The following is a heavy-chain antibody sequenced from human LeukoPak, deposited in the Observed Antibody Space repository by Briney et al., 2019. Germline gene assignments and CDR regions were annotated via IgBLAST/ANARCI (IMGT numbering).Heavy chain of an antibody. CDR1: CGSISTYY. J-gene: IGHJ4*02. D-gene: IGHD3-16*01. CDR3: ARDRLGGGTIFDY. CDR2: IYYTGST. V-gene: IGHV4-59*01. Sequence: SETLSLTCTVSCGSISTYYWSWIRQPPGKGLEWIGYIYYTGSTSYNPSLKSRVTISVDTPRNQFSLKLSSVTAADTAMYYCARDRLGGGTIFDYWGQGTLVTVSS.